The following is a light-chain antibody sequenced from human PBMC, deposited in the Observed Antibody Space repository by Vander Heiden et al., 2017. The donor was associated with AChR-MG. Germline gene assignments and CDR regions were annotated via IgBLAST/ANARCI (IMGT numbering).Light chain of an antibody. CDR1: QSIDIH. Sequence: DIQMTQSPSSLSTSVGGRVTITCRASQSIDIHLSWYQEKPGKAPKLLIYGATNLQRGVPSRFSGSGSGTDFTLTISSLQPEDFATYYCLQTYNTLWTFGQGTKVEVK. V-gene: IGKV1-39*01. CDR2: GAT. CDR3: LQTYNTLWT. J-gene: IGKJ1*01.